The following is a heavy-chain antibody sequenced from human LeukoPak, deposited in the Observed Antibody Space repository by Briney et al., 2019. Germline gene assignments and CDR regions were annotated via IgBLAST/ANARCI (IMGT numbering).Heavy chain of an antibody. CDR1: GGSISGSNYY. D-gene: IGHD5-12*01. CDR3: ARQIVAGTSIDY. J-gene: IGHJ4*02. Sequence: SETLSLTCTVSGGSISGSNYYWGWIRQPPGKGLEWIGGIHYSGSTYYNPSLKSRVTISVDTSKNQFSLKLSSVTAADTAVYYCARQIVAGTSIDYWGQGTLVTVSS. CDR2: IHYSGST. V-gene: IGHV4-39*01.